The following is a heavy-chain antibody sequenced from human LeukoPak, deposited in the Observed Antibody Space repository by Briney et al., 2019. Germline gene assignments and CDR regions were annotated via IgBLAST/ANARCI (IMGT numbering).Heavy chain of an antibody. CDR1: GGSMSSYY. J-gene: IGHJ4*02. D-gene: IGHD3-10*01. V-gene: IGHV4-59*08. Sequence: SETLSLTCTVSGGSMSSYYWSWIRQPPGKGLEWIGYIYYSGSTNYHPSLKSRVTISVDTSKNQFSLKLSSVTAADTAVYYCARHYYGSGSYYSNFDYWGQGTLVTVSS. CDR3: ARHYYGSGSYYSNFDY. CDR2: IYYSGST.